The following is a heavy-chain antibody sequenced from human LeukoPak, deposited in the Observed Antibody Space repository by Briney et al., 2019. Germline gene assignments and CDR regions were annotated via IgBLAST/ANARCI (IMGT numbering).Heavy chain of an antibody. J-gene: IGHJ4*02. D-gene: IGHD5-18*01. CDR1: GFTFSTYS. V-gene: IGHV3-21*01. Sequence: SGGSLRLSCAASGFTFSTYSMNWVRQAPGKGLEWVSSITSSSSYIYYADSVKGRFTLSRDNAKNSLYLQMNSLRAEDTAIYYCARDPGQYNYGYSDYWGQGTLVAVSS. CDR2: ITSSSSYI. CDR3: ARDPGQYNYGYSDY.